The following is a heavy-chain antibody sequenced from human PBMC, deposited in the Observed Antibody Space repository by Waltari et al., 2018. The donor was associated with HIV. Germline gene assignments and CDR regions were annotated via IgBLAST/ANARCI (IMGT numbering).Heavy chain of an antibody. D-gene: IGHD6-6*01. CDR3: ARGYSSSRWIPLYH. J-gene: IGHJ4*02. CDR1: GFTFSNFA. V-gene: IGHV3-33*01. Sequence: QVQLVESGGGVVQPGTSLPLSCAVSGFTFSNFATHWVRHVPGKRLEWLAVFWSDGAEISYADSVKGRFTISKDSSQKTLYLHLTSLRAEDTALYYCARGYSSSRWIPLYHWGRGTLVTVSS. CDR2: FWSDGAEI.